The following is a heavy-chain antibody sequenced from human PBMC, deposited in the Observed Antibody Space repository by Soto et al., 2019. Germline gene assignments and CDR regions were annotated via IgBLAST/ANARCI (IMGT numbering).Heavy chain of an antibody. D-gene: IGHD3-3*01. J-gene: IGHJ6*02. CDR2: INSDGSST. CDR1: GFTFSSYW. Sequence: PGGSLRLSCAASGFTFSSYWMHWVRQAPGKGLVWVSRINSDGSSTSYADSVKGRFTISRDNAKNTLYLQMNSLRAEDTAVYYCARAYYDFWSGYVDYYYGMDVWGQGATVTVSS. V-gene: IGHV3-74*01. CDR3: ARAYYDFWSGYVDYYYGMDV.